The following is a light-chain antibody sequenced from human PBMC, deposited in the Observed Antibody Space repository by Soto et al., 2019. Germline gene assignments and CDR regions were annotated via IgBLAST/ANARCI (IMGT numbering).Light chain of an antibody. V-gene: IGLV2-14*01. CDR1: SSDVGGYNY. J-gene: IGLJ2*01. CDR2: DVS. CDR3: SSYTSGSTVV. Sequence: QSALTQPASVSGSPGQSITISCTGTSSDVGGYNYVSWYQQHPGKVPKLMIYDVSNRPSGVSNRFSGSRSANTASLSISGLQAEDEADYFCSSYTSGSTVVFGGGTKLTVL.